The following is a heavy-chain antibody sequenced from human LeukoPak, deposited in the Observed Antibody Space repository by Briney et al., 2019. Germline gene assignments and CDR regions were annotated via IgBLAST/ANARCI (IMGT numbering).Heavy chain of an antibody. Sequence: GGSLRLSCAASGFTFSRYWMSWVRQAPGKGLEWVANIKQDGSEKYYVDSVKGRFTISRDNAKNSLYLQMNSLRAEDTAVYYCARVQGEYDSSGFALPYYYYYGMDVWGQGTTVTVSS. V-gene: IGHV3-7*01. J-gene: IGHJ6*02. CDR1: GFTFSRYW. CDR3: ARVQGEYDSSGFALPYYYYYGMDV. D-gene: IGHD3-22*01. CDR2: IKQDGSEK.